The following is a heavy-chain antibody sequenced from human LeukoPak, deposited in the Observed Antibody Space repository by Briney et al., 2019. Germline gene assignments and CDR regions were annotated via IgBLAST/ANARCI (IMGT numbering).Heavy chain of an antibody. CDR3: ARGDGSGSQGFDY. CDR2: IYYSGST. D-gene: IGHD3-10*01. CDR1: GGSISSGGYY. Sequence: SQTLSLTCTVSGGSISSGGYYWSWIRQHPGKGLEWIGYIYYSGSTYYNPSLKSRVTISVDTSKNQFSLKLSSVTAADTAVYHCARGDGSGSQGFDYWGQGTLVTVSS. J-gene: IGHJ4*02. V-gene: IGHV4-31*03.